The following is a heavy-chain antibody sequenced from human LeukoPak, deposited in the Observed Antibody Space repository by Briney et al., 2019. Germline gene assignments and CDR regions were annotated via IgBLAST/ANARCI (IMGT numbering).Heavy chain of an antibody. CDR3: AGSGDFWSGYYTTYYFDY. J-gene: IGHJ4*02. V-gene: IGHV3-9*01. Sequence: GGSLRLSCAASGFTFDDYAMHWVRQAPGKGLEWVSGISWNSGSIGYADSVKGRFTISRDNAKNSLYLQMNSLRAEDTAVYYCAGSGDFWSGYYTTYYFDYWGQGTLVTVSS. D-gene: IGHD3-3*01. CDR1: GFTFDDYA. CDR2: ISWNSGSI.